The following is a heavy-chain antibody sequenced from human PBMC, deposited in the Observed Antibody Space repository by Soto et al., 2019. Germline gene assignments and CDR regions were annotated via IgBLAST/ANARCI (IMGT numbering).Heavy chain of an antibody. Sequence: GGSLRLSCAASGFTFSSYGMHWVRQAPGKGLEWVAVISYDGSNKYYADSVKGRFTISRDNSKNTLYLQMNSLRAEDTAVYYCAKVWYGSGSYWGQGTLVTVSS. V-gene: IGHV3-30*18. CDR2: ISYDGSNK. J-gene: IGHJ4*02. D-gene: IGHD3-10*01. CDR1: GFTFSSYG. CDR3: AKVWYGSGSY.